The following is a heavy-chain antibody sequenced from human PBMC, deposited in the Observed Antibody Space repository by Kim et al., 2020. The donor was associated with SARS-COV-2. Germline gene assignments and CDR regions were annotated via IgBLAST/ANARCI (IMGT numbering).Heavy chain of an antibody. CDR3: AREPRAYLLGYYYYGMDV. CDR2: IYHSGST. J-gene: IGHJ6*02. D-gene: IGHD1-26*01. CDR1: GGSISSSNW. V-gene: IGHV4-4*02. Sequence: SETLSLTCAVSGGSISSSNWWSWVRQPPGKGLEWIGEIYHSGSTNYNPSLKSRVTISVDKSKNQFSLKLSSVTAADTAVYYCAREPRAYLLGYYYYGMDVWGQGTTVTVSS.